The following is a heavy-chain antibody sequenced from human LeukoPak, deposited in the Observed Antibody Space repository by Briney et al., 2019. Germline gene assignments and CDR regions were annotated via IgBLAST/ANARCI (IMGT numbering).Heavy chain of an antibody. CDR2: IYHSGNT. D-gene: IGHD1/OR15-1a*01. J-gene: IGHJ3*02. Sequence: SATLSLTCAVSGGSISSYYWRWVRQSPGKGLEWIAYIYHSGNTNYNPSFKSRVTISVDTSKNQFSLKLTSVAAADTAIYYCARQPSGTAAFDIWGQGTMVTVSS. V-gene: IGHV4-59*08. CDR1: GGSISSYY. CDR3: ARQPSGTAAFDI.